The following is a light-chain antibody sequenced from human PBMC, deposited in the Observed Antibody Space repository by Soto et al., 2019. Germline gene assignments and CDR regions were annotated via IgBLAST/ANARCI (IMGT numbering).Light chain of an antibody. CDR1: QSVSSY. V-gene: IGKV3-11*01. J-gene: IGKJ4*01. Sequence: EIVLTQSPATLSLSPGERATLSCRASQSVSSYLAWYQQKPGQAPRLLIYDASNRATCILARFSGSGSGTDFTLTISSLEPQDFAVYYCQHRSNQPLTFGRETHVEIK. CDR2: DAS. CDR3: QHRSNQPLT.